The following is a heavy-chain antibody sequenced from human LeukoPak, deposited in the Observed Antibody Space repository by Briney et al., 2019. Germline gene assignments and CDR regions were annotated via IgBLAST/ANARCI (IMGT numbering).Heavy chain of an antibody. V-gene: IGHV4-34*01. CDR3: ARESSVLRYFDWSVTLSGFDP. D-gene: IGHD3-9*01. Sequence: SETLSLTCAVYGGSFSGYYWSWIRQPPGKGLEWIGEINHSGSTNYNPSLKSRVTISVDTSKNQFSLKLSSVTAADTAVYYCARESSVLRYFDWSVTLSGFDPWGQGTLVTVSS. CDR2: INHSGST. J-gene: IGHJ5*02. CDR1: GGSFSGYY.